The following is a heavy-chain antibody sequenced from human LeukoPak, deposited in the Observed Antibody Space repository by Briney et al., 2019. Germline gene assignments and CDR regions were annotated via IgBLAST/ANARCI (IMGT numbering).Heavy chain of an antibody. CDR1: GFTVSSTY. Sequence: PGGSLRLSCAASGFTVSSTYMTWVRQAPGKGLEWVSIIYIDGTTYYADSVKGRFTISRDNAKNTVYLQMNSLRAEDTAVYYCARDAGYSSTWGGFGFDIWGQGTMVTVSS. D-gene: IGHD6-13*01. J-gene: IGHJ3*02. V-gene: IGHV3-66*01. CDR3: ARDAGYSSTWGGFGFDI. CDR2: IYIDGTT.